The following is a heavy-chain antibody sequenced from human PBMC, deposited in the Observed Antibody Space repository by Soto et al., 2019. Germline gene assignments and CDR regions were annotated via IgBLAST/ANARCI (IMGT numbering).Heavy chain of an antibody. Sequence: GESLKISCKGSGYSFTSYWISWVRQMPGKGLEWMGRIDPSDSYTNYSPSFQGHVTISADKSISTAYLQWSSLKASDTAVYYCARNYYDSSGYNSDAFDIWGQGTMVTVSS. J-gene: IGHJ3*02. CDR1: GYSFTSYW. V-gene: IGHV5-10-1*01. CDR2: IDPSDSYT. D-gene: IGHD3-22*01. CDR3: ARNYYDSSGYNSDAFDI.